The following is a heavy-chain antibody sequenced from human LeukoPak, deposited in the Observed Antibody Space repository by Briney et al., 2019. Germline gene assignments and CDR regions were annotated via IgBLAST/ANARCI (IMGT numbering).Heavy chain of an antibody. D-gene: IGHD6-19*01. CDR2: ISSSGSTI. J-gene: IGHJ4*02. Sequence: PGGSLRLSCAASGFTFSSYEVNWVRQVPGKGLEWVSYISSSGSTIYYADSVKGRFTISRDNAKNSLYLQMNSLRAEDTAVYYCARAKIAVAVNFDYWGQGTLVTASS. V-gene: IGHV3-48*03. CDR3: ARAKIAVAVNFDY. CDR1: GFTFSSYE.